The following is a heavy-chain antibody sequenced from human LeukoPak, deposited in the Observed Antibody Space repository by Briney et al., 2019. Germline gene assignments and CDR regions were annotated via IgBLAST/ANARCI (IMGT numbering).Heavy chain of an antibody. V-gene: IGHV3-7*01. CDR1: GFTFSSYW. CDR2: IKQDGSEK. CDR3: GRDGSGSYYGDFDY. Sequence: GGSLRLSCAASGFTFSSYWMSWVRQAPGKGLGWVANIKQDGSEKYYVDSVKGRFTISRDNAKNPLYLQMNSLRAEDTAVYYCGRDGSGSYYGDFDYWGQGTLVTVSS. D-gene: IGHD1-26*01. J-gene: IGHJ4*02.